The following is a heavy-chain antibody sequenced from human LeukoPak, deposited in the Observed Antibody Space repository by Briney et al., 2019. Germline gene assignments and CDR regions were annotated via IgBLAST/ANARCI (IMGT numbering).Heavy chain of an antibody. V-gene: IGHV4-59*01. CDR3: ARYGVAGTFDY. CDR2: IYYSGST. CDR1: GGSLSSYY. J-gene: IGHJ4*02. D-gene: IGHD6-19*01. Sequence: SETLSLSCTVSGGSLSSYYWSWIRQPPGKGLEWIGYIYYSGSTNYNPSLTSRVTISVDTSKNQFSLKLSSVTAADTAVYYCARYGVAGTFDYWGQGTLVTVSS.